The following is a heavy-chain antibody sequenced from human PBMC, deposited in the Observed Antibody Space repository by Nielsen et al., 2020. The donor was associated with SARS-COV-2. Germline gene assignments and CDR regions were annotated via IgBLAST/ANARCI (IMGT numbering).Heavy chain of an antibody. Sequence: LKISCAASGFTFDDYAMHWVRLATGKGLEWVSGISWNSGSIGYADSVKGRFTISRDNSKDTLYLQMNSLRGEDTALYYCAKVLYKSEWDPTIYGIDVWGQGTPV. D-gene: IGHD1-14*01. CDR3: AKVLYKSEWDPTIYGIDV. CDR2: ISWNSGSI. V-gene: IGHV3-9*01. J-gene: IGHJ6*02. CDR1: GFTFDDYA.